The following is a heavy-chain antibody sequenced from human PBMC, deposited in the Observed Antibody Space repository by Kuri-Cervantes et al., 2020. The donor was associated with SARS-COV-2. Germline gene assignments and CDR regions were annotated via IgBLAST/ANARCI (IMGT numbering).Heavy chain of an antibody. Sequence: SETLSLTCTVSGGSISSGSYYWSWIRQPAGKGLEWIGHIYTSGSTNYNPSLKSRVTISVDTSKNQFSLKLSSVTAADTAVYYCARGGYDFWSGYLFDPWGQGTLVTVSS. CDR2: IYTSGST. CDR1: GGSISSGSYY. J-gene: IGHJ5*02. CDR3: ARGGYDFWSGYLFDP. D-gene: IGHD3-3*01. V-gene: IGHV4-61*09.